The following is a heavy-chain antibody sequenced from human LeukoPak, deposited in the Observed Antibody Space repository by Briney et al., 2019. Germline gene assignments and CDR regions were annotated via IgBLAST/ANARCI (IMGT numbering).Heavy chain of an antibody. CDR2: INTSGGST. V-gene: IGHV3-23*01. CDR3: AIMHPYYDGNGYWVQ. CDR1: GFTFSSYA. Sequence: GESLRLSCAASGFTFSSYAMSGVRQAPGKGLEWVSGINTSGGSTAYADSVKGRFTISRDNPRNTLYMQMNSLRAEDTALYYCAIMHPYYDGNGYWVQWGQGTLDTVSS. J-gene: IGHJ4*02. D-gene: IGHD3-22*01.